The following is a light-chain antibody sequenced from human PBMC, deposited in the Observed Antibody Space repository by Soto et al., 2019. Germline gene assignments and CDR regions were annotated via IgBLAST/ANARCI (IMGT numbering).Light chain of an antibody. Sequence: EIVLTQSPGTLSLSPGERATLSCRASQSVSSSTYLAWYQQKPGQAPRLLIYGASSRATGIPDRFSDSGSGTDFTLTISRLEPEDFAVYYCQQYGSSRTFGQGTKVDIK. CDR2: GAS. CDR1: QSVSSSTY. CDR3: QQYGSSRT. V-gene: IGKV3-20*01. J-gene: IGKJ1*01.